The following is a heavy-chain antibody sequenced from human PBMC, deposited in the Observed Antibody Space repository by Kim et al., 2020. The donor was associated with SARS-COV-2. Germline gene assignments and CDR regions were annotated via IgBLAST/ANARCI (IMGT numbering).Heavy chain of an antibody. V-gene: IGHV4-30-4*01. CDR2: IYYSGST. CDR3: ARANYGPRVAPSYYYYYGMDV. J-gene: IGHJ6*02. D-gene: IGHD3-10*01. Sequence: SETLSLTCTVSGGSISSGDYYWSWIRQPPGKGLEWIGYIYYSGSTYYNPSLKSRVTISVDTSKNQFSLKLSSVTAADTAVYYCARANYGPRVAPSYYYYYGMDVWGQGTTVTVSS. CDR1: GGSISSGDYY.